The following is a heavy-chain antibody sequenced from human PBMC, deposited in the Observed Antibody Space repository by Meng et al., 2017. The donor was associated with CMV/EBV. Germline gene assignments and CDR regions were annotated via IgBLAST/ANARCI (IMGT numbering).Heavy chain of an antibody. J-gene: IGHJ4*02. D-gene: IGHD5-24*01. V-gene: IGHV4-30-4*08. CDR2: IYYSGST. Sequence: QVQLQESGPGLVQPSQXLSLTCTVSGGSISSGDYYWSWIRQPPGKGLEWIGYIYYSGSTYYNPSLKSRVTISVDTSKNQFSLKLSSVTAADTAVYYCARLSGWLQLFDYWGQGTLVTVSS. CDR3: ARLSGWLQLFDY. CDR1: GGSISSGDYY.